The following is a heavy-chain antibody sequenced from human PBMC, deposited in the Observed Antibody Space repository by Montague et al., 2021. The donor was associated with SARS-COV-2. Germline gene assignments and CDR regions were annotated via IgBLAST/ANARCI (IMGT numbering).Heavy chain of an antibody. CDR1: GGSISSYY. Sequence: SETLSLTCTVSGGSISSYYWSWIRQPAGKGLEWIGRIYTSGSTNYNPSLKSRVTMSVDTSKNQFSLKLSSVTAADTAVYYYAREAWFGDKTSASEYYGMDVWGQGTTVTVSS. V-gene: IGHV4-4*07. D-gene: IGHD3-10*01. CDR2: IYTSGST. J-gene: IGHJ6*02. CDR3: AREAWFGDKTSASEYYGMDV.